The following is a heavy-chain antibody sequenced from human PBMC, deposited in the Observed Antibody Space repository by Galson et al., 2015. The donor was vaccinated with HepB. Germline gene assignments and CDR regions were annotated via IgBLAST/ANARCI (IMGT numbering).Heavy chain of an antibody. D-gene: IGHD1-26*01. V-gene: IGHV3-30*18. J-gene: IGHJ4*02. CDR2: ISYDGSNK. CDR1: GFTFSSYG. Sequence: SLRLSCAASGFTFSSYGMHWVRQAPGKGLEWVAVISYDGSNKYYADSVKGRFTISRDNSKNTLYLQMNSLRAEDTAVYYCAKGVGATWSGLDYWGQGTLVTVSS. CDR3: AKGVGATWSGLDY.